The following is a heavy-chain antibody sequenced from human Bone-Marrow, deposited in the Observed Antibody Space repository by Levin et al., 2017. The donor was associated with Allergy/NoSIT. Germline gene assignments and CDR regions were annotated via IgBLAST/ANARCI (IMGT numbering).Heavy chain of an antibody. Sequence: SQTLSLTCAVSAGSISSRHWWSWVRQAPGKGLEWIGEIYHSGRTKYNPSLKSRVTISVDKSKNQFSLKLTSVTAADTAVYYCARDVPQEEIWFGESPSGGAFDIWGQGTMVTVSS. CDR2: IYHSGRT. D-gene: IGHD3-10*01. CDR3: ARDVPQEEIWFGESPSGGAFDI. V-gene: IGHV4-4*02. CDR1: AGSISSRHW. J-gene: IGHJ3*02.